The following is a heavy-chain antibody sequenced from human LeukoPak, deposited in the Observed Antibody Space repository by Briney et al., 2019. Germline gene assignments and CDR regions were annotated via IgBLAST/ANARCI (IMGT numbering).Heavy chain of an antibody. CDR3: ALPILATSSWFQFAH. CDR2: IYPGDSDT. Sequence: GESLKISCKGSGYRFTSYWIGWVRQMPGKGLEWMGIIYPGDSDTRYSPSFQGQVTISADKSISTAYLQWSSLKASDTAMYYCALPILATSSWFQFAHWGQGTLVAVSS. D-gene: IGHD1-26*01. V-gene: IGHV5-51*01. J-gene: IGHJ4*02. CDR1: GYRFTSYW.